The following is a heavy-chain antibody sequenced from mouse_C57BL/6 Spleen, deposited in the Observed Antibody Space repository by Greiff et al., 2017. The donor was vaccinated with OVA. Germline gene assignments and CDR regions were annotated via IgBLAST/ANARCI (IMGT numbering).Heavy chain of an antibody. CDR2: IDPETGGT. CDR3: TRAPYYYGSSYPFAY. Sequence: VQLQQSGAELVRPGASVTLSCKASGYTFTDYEMHWVKQTPVHGLEWIGAIDPETGGTAYNQKFKGKAILTAYKSSSTAYMELRSLTSEDSAVYYCTRAPYYYGSSYPFAYWGQGTLVTVSA. V-gene: IGHV1-15*01. D-gene: IGHD1-1*01. J-gene: IGHJ3*01. CDR1: GYTFTDYE.